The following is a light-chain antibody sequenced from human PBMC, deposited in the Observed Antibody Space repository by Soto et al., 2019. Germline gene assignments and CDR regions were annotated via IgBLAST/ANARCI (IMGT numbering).Light chain of an antibody. CDR2: EVS. Sequence: QSALTQPASVSGSPGQSITISCTGTSSDVGGYKYVSWYQQHPGKAPKLMIFEVSSRPSGVSNRFSGSKSGNTASLTISGIQAEDDADYFCSSYTITTALVVGTGTKLTVL. CDR1: SSDVGGYKY. CDR3: SSYTITTALV. V-gene: IGLV2-14*01. J-gene: IGLJ1*01.